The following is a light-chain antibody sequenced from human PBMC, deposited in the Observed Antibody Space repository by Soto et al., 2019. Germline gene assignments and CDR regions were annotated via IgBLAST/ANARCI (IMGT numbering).Light chain of an antibody. Sequence: QSALTQRASVSGSPGQSITISCTGTSSDVGGYNYVSWYQHHPGKAPKLIIYDVSNRPSGVSIRFSGSKSDNTASLTISGLQPEDEADYHCSSYTTSNTRQIVFGTGTKLTVL. V-gene: IGLV2-14*03. CDR3: SSYTTSNTRQIV. J-gene: IGLJ1*01. CDR2: DVS. CDR1: SSDVGGYNY.